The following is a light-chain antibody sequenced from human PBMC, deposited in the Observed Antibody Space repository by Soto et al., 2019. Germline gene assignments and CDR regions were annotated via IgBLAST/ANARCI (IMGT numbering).Light chain of an antibody. CDR3: QQLLSYPIT. V-gene: IGKV1-9*01. CDR2: AAS. CDR1: QGISTY. J-gene: IGKJ5*01. Sequence: DIQLTQSPSFPSASVGDRVTITCLASQGISTYLAWYQQKPGKAPKLLIYAASTLQSGVPLSFSGSGSGTSFTLTISSLQPEDFATYYCQQLLSYPITFGQGTRLEIK.